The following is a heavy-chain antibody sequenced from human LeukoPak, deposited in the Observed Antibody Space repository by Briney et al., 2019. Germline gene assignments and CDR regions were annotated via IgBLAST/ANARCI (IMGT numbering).Heavy chain of an antibody. D-gene: IGHD5-18*01. CDR1: GGTFSSYA. J-gene: IGHJ4*02. CDR2: IIPIFGTA. CDR3: ARGTGYSYGPFDY. V-gene: IGHV1-69*13. Sequence: SVKVSCKASGGTFSSYAISWVRQAPGQGREWMGGIIPIFGTANYAQKFQGRVTITADESTSTAYMELSSLRSEDTAVYYCARGTGYSYGPFDYWGQGTLVTVSS.